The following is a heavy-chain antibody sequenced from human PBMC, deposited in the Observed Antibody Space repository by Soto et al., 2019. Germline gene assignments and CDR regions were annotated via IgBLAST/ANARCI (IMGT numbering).Heavy chain of an antibody. D-gene: IGHD3-3*01. J-gene: IGHJ4*02. CDR3: ARDLVSGSDFWRAYNGGYFDY. CDR1: GYTFRNYG. CDR2: ISPYNGNT. V-gene: IGHV1-18*01. Sequence: AAVKVSCKASGYTFRNYGITWVRQAPGQGLEWMAWISPYNGNTNYAQDLQGRVTMTTDTSTSTAYMELRSLTSEDTAMYYCARDLVSGSDFWRAYNGGYFDYWGQGTLVTVSS.